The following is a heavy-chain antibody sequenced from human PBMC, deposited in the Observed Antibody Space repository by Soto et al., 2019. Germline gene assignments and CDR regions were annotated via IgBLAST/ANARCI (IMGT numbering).Heavy chain of an antibody. D-gene: IGHD2-8*02. CDR3: TGEVASGY. J-gene: IGHJ4*02. Sequence: QVQLVESGGGVVQPGRSLRLSCAVSGFTVSTYGMHWVRQAPGKGLEWVAVISRDGGTKYYEDFVKGRFTISRDNSRNTLFLEMNNLRGDDMGVYYCTGEVASGYWGQGTLVTVSS. V-gene: IGHV3-30*03. CDR1: GFTVSTYG. CDR2: ISRDGGTK.